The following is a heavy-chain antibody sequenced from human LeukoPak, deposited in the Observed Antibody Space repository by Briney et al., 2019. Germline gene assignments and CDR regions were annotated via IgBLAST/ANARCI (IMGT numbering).Heavy chain of an antibody. D-gene: IGHD5-18*01. Sequence: GGSLSLSCAASGFTFSSYAMSWVRQAPGKGLEWVSAISGSGGSTYYADSVKGRFTISRDNSKNTLYLQMNSLRAEDTAVYYCAKSCWGIQLWFFDYWGQGTLVTVSS. CDR1: GFTFSSYA. CDR3: AKSCWGIQLWFFDY. CDR2: ISGSGGST. J-gene: IGHJ4*02. V-gene: IGHV3-23*01.